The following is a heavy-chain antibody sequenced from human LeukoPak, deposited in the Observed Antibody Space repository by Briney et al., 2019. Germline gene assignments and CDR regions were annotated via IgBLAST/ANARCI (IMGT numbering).Heavy chain of an antibody. V-gene: IGHV4-59*08. CDR2: VYHTGNT. Sequence: SETLSLTCTVSGGSITSSYWSWIRQPPGKGLEWIGYVYHTGNTDYNPSLRSRVTISLDTSKSHFILNLSSVTAADTAVYYCARHPVSNPFDLWGRGTLVTVSS. CDR1: GGSITSSY. CDR3: ARHPVSNPFDL. J-gene: IGHJ4*02. D-gene: IGHD3-16*01.